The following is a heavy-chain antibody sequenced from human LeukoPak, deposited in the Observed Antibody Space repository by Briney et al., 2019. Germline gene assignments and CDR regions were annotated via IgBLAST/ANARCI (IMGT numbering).Heavy chain of an antibody. Sequence: PGGSLRLSCAASGFTFSSYAMSWVRLAPGKGLGWVSAISGSGGSTYYADSVKGRFTISRDNSKNTLYLQMNSLRAEDTAVYYCAKTGTFDPGECSSSWYLGFDYWGQGTLVTVSS. CDR1: GFTFSSYA. CDR3: AKTGTFDPGECSSSWYLGFDY. J-gene: IGHJ4*02. CDR2: ISGSGGST. V-gene: IGHV3-23*01. D-gene: IGHD6-13*01.